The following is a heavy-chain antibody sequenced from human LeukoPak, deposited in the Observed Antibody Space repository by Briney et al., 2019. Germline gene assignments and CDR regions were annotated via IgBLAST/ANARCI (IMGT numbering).Heavy chain of an antibody. CDR1: GLTLSNFG. D-gene: IGHD2-15*01. Sequence: PGGSLRLSCVASGLTLSNFGVHWVRQAPGKGPEWVAVIWNDGSHQYYSDSVKGRFTISRDNSKNTVYLQMNSLRVEDTAVYYCAKGYCSGVTCYPSQYFDYWGQGTLVTVSS. V-gene: IGHV3-33*06. CDR3: AKGYCSGVTCYPSQYFDY. CDR2: IWNDGSHQ. J-gene: IGHJ4*02.